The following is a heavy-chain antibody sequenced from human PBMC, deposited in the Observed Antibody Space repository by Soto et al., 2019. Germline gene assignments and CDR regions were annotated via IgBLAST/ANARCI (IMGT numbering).Heavy chain of an antibody. CDR2: IVVGSGNT. Sequence: ASVKVSCKASGFTFTSSAVQWVRQARGQRLEWIGWIVVGSGNTNYAQKLQERVTITRDMSTSTAYMELSSLRSEDTAVYYCAADGYSYGYSLGYYYGMDVWGQGTTVTVSS. D-gene: IGHD5-18*01. CDR3: AADGYSYGYSLGYYYGMDV. V-gene: IGHV1-58*01. CDR1: GFTFTSSA. J-gene: IGHJ6*02.